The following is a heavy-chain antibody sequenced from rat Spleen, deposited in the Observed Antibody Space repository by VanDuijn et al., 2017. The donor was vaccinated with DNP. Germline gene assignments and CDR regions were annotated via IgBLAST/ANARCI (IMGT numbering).Heavy chain of an antibody. CDR1: GFTFSDYY. CDR2: MSPTTRSS. J-gene: IGHJ2*01. V-gene: IGHV5-27*01. Sequence: EVQLVDSGGGLVQPGRSLKLSCAASGFTFSDYYMAWVRQAPTKGLEWVACMSPTTRSSYYRDSVKGRFTVSRDDATSTLYLQMDSLRSEDTATYYCTRGGTYYFDYWGQGVMVTVSS. CDR3: TRGGTYYFDY.